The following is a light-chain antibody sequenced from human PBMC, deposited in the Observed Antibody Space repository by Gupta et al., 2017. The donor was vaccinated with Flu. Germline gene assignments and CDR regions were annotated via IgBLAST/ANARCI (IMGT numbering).Light chain of an antibody. CDR3: TSYTSSTIRV. CDR2: EVT. CDR1: SSDVGYSDF. J-gene: IGLJ3*02. Sequence: SITISCTGTSSDVGYSDFVSWYQQHPGKAPKLMIYEVTNRPSGVSNRFSGSKDGNTASLTITGLQTEDEADYYCTSYTSSTIRVFGGGTKLTVL. V-gene: IGLV2-14*01.